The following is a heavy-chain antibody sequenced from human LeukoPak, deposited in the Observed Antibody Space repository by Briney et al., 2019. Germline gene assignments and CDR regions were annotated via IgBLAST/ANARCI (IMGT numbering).Heavy chain of an antibody. Sequence: GGSLRLSCAASEFTFSSYSMNWVRQAPGKGLEWVSYITNSGNSKSYADSVKGRFTISRDNTKNSLYLQMNGLRAEDTAVYYCARDRYGPRFGLYYYYGMDVWGQGTTVTVSS. CDR2: ITNSGNSK. CDR3: ARDRYGPRFGLYYYYGMDV. J-gene: IGHJ6*02. V-gene: IGHV3-48*01. CDR1: EFTFSSYS. D-gene: IGHD3/OR15-3a*01.